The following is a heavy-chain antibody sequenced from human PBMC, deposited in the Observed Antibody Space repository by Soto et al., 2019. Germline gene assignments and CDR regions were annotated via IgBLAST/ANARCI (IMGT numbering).Heavy chain of an antibody. D-gene: IGHD3-3*01. Sequence: QVQLVESGGGVVQPGRSLRLSCAASGFTFSSYGMHWVRQAPGKGLEWVAVISYDGSNKYYADSVKGRFTISRDNSKNTLYLQMNSLRPEYTVVYYCANEAITYYDFWSGYSNWFYPWGQGTMVTVSS. CDR3: ANEAITYYDFWSGYSNWFYP. CDR1: GFTFSSYG. J-gene: IGHJ5*02. V-gene: IGHV3-30*18. CDR2: ISYDGSNK.